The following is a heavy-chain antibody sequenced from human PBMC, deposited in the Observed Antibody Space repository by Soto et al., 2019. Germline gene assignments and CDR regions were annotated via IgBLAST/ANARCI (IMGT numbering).Heavy chain of an antibody. CDR2: ISYDGSNK. V-gene: IGHV3-30*18. D-gene: IGHD2-2*01. CDR3: AKDDGYCISTSCYAGGDY. Sequence: QVQLVESGGGVVQPGRSLRLSCAASGFTFSSYGMHWVRQAPGKGLEWVAVISYDGSNKYYADSVKGRFTISRDNSKNTLYLQMNSLRAEDTAVYYCAKDDGYCISTSCYAGGDYWGQGTLVTVSS. J-gene: IGHJ4*02. CDR1: GFTFSSYG.